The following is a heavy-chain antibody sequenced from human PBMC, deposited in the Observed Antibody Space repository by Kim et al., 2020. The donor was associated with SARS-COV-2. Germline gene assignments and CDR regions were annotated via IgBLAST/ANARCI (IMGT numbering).Heavy chain of an antibody. D-gene: IGHD6-13*01. Sequence: GGSLRLSCAASGFTFSSLAMTWVRQAPGKGLEWVSATSYHGSGTYYADSVKGRFTISRDNSKNTMYLQMNFLRAEDTAVYYCAKDPRSSSSFNPWGQGTLVTVSS. CDR2: TSYHGSGT. J-gene: IGHJ5*02. CDR1: GFTFSSLA. V-gene: IGHV3-23*01. CDR3: AKDPRSSSSFNP.